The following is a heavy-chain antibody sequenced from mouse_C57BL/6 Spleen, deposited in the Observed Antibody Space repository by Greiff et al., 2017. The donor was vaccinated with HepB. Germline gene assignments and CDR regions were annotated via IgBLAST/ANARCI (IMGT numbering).Heavy chain of an antibody. CDR3: ARDVSYGYYAMDY. Sequence: EVQLQESGGGLVKPGGSLKLSCAASGFTFSDYGMHWVRQAPEKGLEWVAYISSGSSTIYYADTVKGRFTISRDNAKNTLFLQMTSLRSEDTAMYYCARDVSYGYYAMDYWGQGTSVTVSS. J-gene: IGHJ4*01. V-gene: IGHV5-17*01. CDR1: GFTFSDYG. D-gene: IGHD1-1*01. CDR2: ISSGSSTI.